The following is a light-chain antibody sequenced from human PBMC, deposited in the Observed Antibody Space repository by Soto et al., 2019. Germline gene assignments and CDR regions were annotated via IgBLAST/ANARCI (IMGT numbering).Light chain of an antibody. J-gene: IGKJ4*01. CDR3: QQRINWPLT. V-gene: IGKV3-11*01. CDR2: DAS. CDR1: QSLSSRN. Sequence: ELVSTRSPGTLSLSPLEMGTLCFMASQSLSSRNLAWYQQKPGQAPRPLIYDASNRATGIPARFSGSGSGTDFTLTISSLEPEDFAVYYCQQRINWPLTFGGGTKVDIK.